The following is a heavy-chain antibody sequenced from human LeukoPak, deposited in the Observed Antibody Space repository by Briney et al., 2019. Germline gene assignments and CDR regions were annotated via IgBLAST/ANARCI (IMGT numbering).Heavy chain of an antibody. CDR3: ARYCSGGSCYVNWFDP. CDR1: GGSISSSNW. Sequence: SETLSLTCAVSGGSISSSNWWSWVRQPPGKGLEWIGEIYHSGSTNYNPSLKSRVTISVDKSKNQFSLKLSSVTAADTAVYYCARYCSGGSCYVNWFDPWGQGTLVTVSS. J-gene: IGHJ5*02. CDR2: IYHSGST. D-gene: IGHD2-15*01. V-gene: IGHV4-4*02.